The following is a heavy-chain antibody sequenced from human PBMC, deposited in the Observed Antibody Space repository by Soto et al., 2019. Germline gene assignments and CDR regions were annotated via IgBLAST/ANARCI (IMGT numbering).Heavy chain of an antibody. V-gene: IGHV3-33*01. J-gene: IGHJ6*03. D-gene: IGHD3-10*01. CDR2: IWYDGSNK. Sequence: PGGSLRLSCAASGFTFSSYGMHWVRQAPGKGLEWVAVIWYDGSNKYYADSVKGRFTISRDNSKNTLYLQMNSLRAEDTAVYYCARVDGEGTNYYYYMDVWGKGTTVTVSS. CDR1: GFTFSSYG. CDR3: ARVDGEGTNYYYYMDV.